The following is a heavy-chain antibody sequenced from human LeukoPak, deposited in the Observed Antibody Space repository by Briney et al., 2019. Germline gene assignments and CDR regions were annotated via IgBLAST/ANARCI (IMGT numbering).Heavy chain of an antibody. V-gene: IGHV4-59*01. D-gene: IGHD1-7*01. J-gene: IGHJ2*01. CDR1: GGSISSYY. CDR3: ARNYAVRYFDL. Sequence: SETLSLTCSVSGGSISSYYWSWIRQPPGKGLESIGYIYYSGSTNYNPSLKSRVTMSLDTSKNQFSLKLNSVTAADTAVYYCARNYAVRYFDLWGRGTLVTVSS. CDR2: IYYSGST.